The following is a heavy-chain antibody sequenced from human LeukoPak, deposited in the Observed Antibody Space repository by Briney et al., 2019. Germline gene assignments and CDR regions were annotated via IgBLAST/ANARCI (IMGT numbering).Heavy chain of an antibody. D-gene: IGHD6-6*01. CDR3: ARLGSSSGYYYYYMDV. J-gene: IGHJ6*03. Sequence: SETLSLTCTVSGGSISSDYWSWIRQPPGKGLEWIGYIYYSGSTNYNPSLKSRVTISVDTSKNQFSLKLSSVTAADTAVYYCARLGSSSGYYYYYMDVWGKGTTVTVSS. V-gene: IGHV4-59*08. CDR2: IYYSGST. CDR1: GGSISSDY.